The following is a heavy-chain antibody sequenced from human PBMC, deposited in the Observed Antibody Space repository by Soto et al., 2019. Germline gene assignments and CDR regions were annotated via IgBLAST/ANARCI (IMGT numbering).Heavy chain of an antibody. CDR1: GGSISSGGYS. CDR2: IYHSGST. D-gene: IGHD3-22*01. Sequence: PSETLSLTCAFSGGSISSGGYSWSWIRQPPGKGLEWIGYIYHSGSTYYNPSLKSRVTISVDRSKNQFSLKLSSVTAADTAVYYYDSSGYPEYYYYYYGMDVWGQGTTVTVSS. J-gene: IGHJ6*02. CDR3: DSSGYPEYYYYYYGMDV. V-gene: IGHV4-30-2*01.